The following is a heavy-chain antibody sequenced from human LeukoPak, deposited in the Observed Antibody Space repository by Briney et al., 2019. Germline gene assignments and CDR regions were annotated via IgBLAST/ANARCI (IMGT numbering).Heavy chain of an antibody. CDR3: AQEGRDFGVVVAATNLPDY. V-gene: IGHV3-23*01. Sequence: GGSVRLSCAASGFTFSSYAMSWVRQAPGQGLEWVSAISGSVGSAYYADSVKGRVTISRDDSKNTLYLQLNSLRAEDTAVYYCAQEGRDFGVVVAATNLPDYWGQGTLVTVST. D-gene: IGHD2-15*01. CDR1: GFTFSSYA. J-gene: IGHJ4*02. CDR2: ISGSVGSA.